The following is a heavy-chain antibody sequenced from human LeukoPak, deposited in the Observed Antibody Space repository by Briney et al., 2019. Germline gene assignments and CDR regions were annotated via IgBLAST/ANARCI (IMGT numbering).Heavy chain of an antibody. J-gene: IGHJ4*02. V-gene: IGHV4-28*01. D-gene: IGHD6-19*01. Sequence: SETLSLTCAVSGYSISSSNWWGWIRQPPGKGLEWIGYIYYSGSTYYNPSLKSRVTISVDTSKNQFSLKLSSVTAADTAVYYCASANSSGWYADYWGQGTLVTVSS. CDR2: IYYSGST. CDR1: GYSISSSNW. CDR3: ASANSSGWYADY.